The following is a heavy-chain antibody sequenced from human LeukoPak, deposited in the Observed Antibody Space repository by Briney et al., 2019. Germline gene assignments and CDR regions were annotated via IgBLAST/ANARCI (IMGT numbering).Heavy chain of an antibody. CDR2: IAATSGST. V-gene: IGHV3-23*01. D-gene: IGHD4-17*01. J-gene: IGHJ5*02. Sequence: GGSLRLSCAASGFTFSGCSMNWVRQAPGKGLEWVSSIAATSGSTFYANSVKGRFTISRDNSKNTLYLQMNSLRAEDTALYYCAKAAYGDYVNWFDPWGQGTLVIVSS. CDR3: AKAAYGDYVNWFDP. CDR1: GFTFSGCS.